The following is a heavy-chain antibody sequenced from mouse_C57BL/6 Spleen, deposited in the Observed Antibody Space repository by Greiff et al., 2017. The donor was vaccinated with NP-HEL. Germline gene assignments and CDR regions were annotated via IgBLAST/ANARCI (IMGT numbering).Heavy chain of an antibody. V-gene: IGHV1-52*01. CDR2: IDPSDSET. D-gene: IGHD2-4*01. J-gene: IGHJ4*01. Sequence: QVQLQQPGAELVRPGSSVKLSCKASGYTFTSYWMPWVKQRPIQGLEWIGNIDPSDSETHYNQKFKDKATLTVDKSSSTAYMQLSSLTSEDSAVYYCASEGLRNYYAMDYWGQGTSVTVSS. CDR3: ASEGLRNYYAMDY. CDR1: GYTFTSYW.